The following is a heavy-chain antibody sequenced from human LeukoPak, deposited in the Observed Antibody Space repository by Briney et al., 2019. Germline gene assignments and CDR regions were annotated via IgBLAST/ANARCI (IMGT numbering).Heavy chain of an antibody. J-gene: IGHJ5*02. CDR1: GGSFSGYY. CDR2: INHSGST. V-gene: IGHV4-34*01. CDR3: ARSGYGDLSWFDP. Sequence: PSETLSLTCAVYGGSFSGYYWSWIRQPPGKGLEGIGEINHSGSTNYNPSLKSRVTISVDTSKNQFSLKLSSVTAADTAVYYCARSGYGDLSWFDPWGQGTLVTVSS. D-gene: IGHD4-17*01.